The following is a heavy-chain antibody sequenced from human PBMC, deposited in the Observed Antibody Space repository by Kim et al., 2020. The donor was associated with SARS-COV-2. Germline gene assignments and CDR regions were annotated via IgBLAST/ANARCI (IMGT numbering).Heavy chain of an antibody. D-gene: IGHD3-10*01. Sequence: GGSLRLSCAGSGFIFSNYAVSWVRQAPGKGLEWVSAISGSGDRTFYTDSVKGRVTISRDNSKNTVYLQLNGLRVEDAAVYYCAKHWGSGTYAIYFDYWGQGSLVTASS. CDR1: GFIFSNYA. J-gene: IGHJ4*02. CDR2: ISGSGDRT. CDR3: AKHWGSGTYAIYFDY. V-gene: IGHV3-23*01.